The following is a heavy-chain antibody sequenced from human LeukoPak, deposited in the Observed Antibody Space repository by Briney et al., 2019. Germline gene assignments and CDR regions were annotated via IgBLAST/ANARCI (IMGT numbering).Heavy chain of an antibody. D-gene: IGHD6-6*01. CDR1: GFSFSDYT. CDR2: VAGDSHYI. CDR3: ARSTSPRPPFDY. V-gene: IGHV3-21*01. J-gene: IGHJ4*02. Sequence: GGSLRLSCAASGFSFSDYTMNWVRQAPGKGLEWVAPVAGDSHYIYYADSVRGRFTISRDNSKNTLYLQMNSLRAEDTAVYYCARSTSPRPPFDYWGQGTLVTVSS.